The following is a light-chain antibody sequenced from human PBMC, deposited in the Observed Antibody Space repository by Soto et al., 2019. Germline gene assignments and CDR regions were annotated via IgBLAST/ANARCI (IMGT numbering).Light chain of an antibody. CDR3: QQYGNALWT. CDR1: QSIDNRQ. V-gene: IGKV3-20*01. Sequence: EIVLTQSPGTLSLSPGERASLSYRASQSIDNRQLVWFQQKPGQAPRLLIYGASSRASGIADRFSGSGSGTDFTLTISRLETEDFAVYYCQQYGNALWTFGQGTKVEIK. CDR2: GAS. J-gene: IGKJ1*01.